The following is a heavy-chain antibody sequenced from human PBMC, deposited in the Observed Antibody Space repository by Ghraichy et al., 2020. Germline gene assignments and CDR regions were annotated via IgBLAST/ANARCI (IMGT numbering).Heavy chain of an antibody. D-gene: IGHD3-10*01. CDR3: ARQHYYGSGNYYILAFDI. J-gene: IGHJ3*02. CDR1: GYSFTSYW. CDR2: IYPGDSDT. V-gene: IGHV5-51*01. Sequence: GESLNISCKGSGYSFTSYWIGWVRQMPGKGLEWMGIIYPGDSDTRYSPSFQGQVTISADKSISTAYLQWSSLKASDTAMYYCARQHYYGSGNYYILAFDIWGQGTMVSVSS.